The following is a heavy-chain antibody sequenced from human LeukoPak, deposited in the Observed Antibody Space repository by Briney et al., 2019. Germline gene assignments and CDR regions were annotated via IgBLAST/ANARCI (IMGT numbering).Heavy chain of an antibody. D-gene: IGHD5-24*01. J-gene: IGHJ4*02. V-gene: IGHV4-39*01. CDR3: ARPGDGYNLGY. CDR1: GGFISSSSYY. CDR2: LYYSGNT. Sequence: SETLSLTCTVSGGFISSSSYYWGWIRQPPGKGLEWIGTLYYSGNTYYNPSLKSRVTISVDTSKNQFSLKLTSVTAADTAVYYCARPGDGYNLGYWGQGTLVTVSS.